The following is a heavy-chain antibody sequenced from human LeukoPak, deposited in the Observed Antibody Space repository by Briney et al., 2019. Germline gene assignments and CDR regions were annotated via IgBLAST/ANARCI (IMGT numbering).Heavy chain of an antibody. CDR3: ASQGTGYHSV. CDR2: ISENGTGT. J-gene: IGHJ4*02. V-gene: IGHV3-23*01. Sequence: PGASLRLSCAASGFTFSTYPMSWVRQAPGKGLEWVSSISENGTGTYYADSAKGRFTISRDKSRNTMYLQMHSLRVGDTAVYYCASQGTGYHSVWGQGTLVTVSS. D-gene: IGHD3/OR15-3a*01. CDR1: GFTFSTYP.